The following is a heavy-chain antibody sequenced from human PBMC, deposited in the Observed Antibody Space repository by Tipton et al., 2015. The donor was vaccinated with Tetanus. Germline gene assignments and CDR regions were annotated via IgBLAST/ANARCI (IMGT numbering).Heavy chain of an antibody. CDR3: AKEFQRARIRFFDS. CDR2: ISYDGDIT. CDR1: GFTFSSFA. J-gene: IGHJ4*02. V-gene: IGHV3-30-3*02. Sequence: SLRLSCEGFGFTFSSFAMHWVRQAPGKGLEWVAVISYDGDITYYADSVKGRFTISRDNPRNTLYLQMNSLRPEDTAVYYCAKEFQRARIRFFDSWGQGSQVTASS. D-gene: IGHD2-15*01.